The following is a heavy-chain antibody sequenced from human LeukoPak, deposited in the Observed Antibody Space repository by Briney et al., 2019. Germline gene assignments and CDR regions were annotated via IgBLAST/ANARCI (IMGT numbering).Heavy chain of an antibody. J-gene: IGHJ6*03. Sequence: GGSLRLSCAASGFTFSSYAMSWVRQAPGKGLEWDSAISGSGGSTYYADSVKGRFTISRDNSKNTLYLQMNSLRAEDTAVYYCAKSGTYCSSTSCYGNYYYYYMDVWGKGTTVTVSS. CDR2: ISGSGGST. D-gene: IGHD2-2*01. CDR3: AKSGTYCSSTSCYGNYYYYYMDV. V-gene: IGHV3-23*01. CDR1: GFTFSSYA.